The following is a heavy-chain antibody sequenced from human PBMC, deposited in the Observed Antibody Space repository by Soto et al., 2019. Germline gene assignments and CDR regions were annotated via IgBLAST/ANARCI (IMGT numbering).Heavy chain of an antibody. CDR2: IYYSGST. CDR1: GGSISSSYY. Sequence: SETLSLTCTVSGGSISSSYYWGWIRQPPGKGLEWIGSIYYSGSTYYNPSLKSRVTISVDTSKNQFSLKLSSVTAADTAVYYCARQVGYCSSTSCYFYDYWGQGTLVTVSS. D-gene: IGHD2-2*01. CDR3: ARQVGYCSSTSCYFYDY. V-gene: IGHV4-39*01. J-gene: IGHJ4*02.